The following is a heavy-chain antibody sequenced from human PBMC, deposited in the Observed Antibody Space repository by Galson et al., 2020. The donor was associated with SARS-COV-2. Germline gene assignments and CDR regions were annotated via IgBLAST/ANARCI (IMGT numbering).Heavy chain of an antibody. CDR3: AKDRSPRWLQITGAYGDAFDI. CDR2: ISWNSGSI. D-gene: IGHD5-12*01. J-gene: IGHJ3*02. Sequence: GGSLRLSCAASGFTFDDYAMHWVRQAPGKGLEWVSGISWNSGSIGYADSVKGRFTISRDNAKNSLYLQMNSLRAEDMALYYCAKDRSPRWLQITGAYGDAFDIWGQGTMVTVSS. V-gene: IGHV3-9*03. CDR1: GFTFDDYA.